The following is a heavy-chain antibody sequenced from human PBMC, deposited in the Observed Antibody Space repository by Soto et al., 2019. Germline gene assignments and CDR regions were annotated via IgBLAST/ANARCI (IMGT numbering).Heavy chain of an antibody. CDR1: GGSFIGYY. CDR2: INHSGST. J-gene: IGHJ6*03. CDR3: ARRLRPAAFGVVGYYYYYMDV. V-gene: IGHV4-34*01. Sequence: SETLSVTCAVYGGSFIGYYWSWSRQPPWKGLEWIGEINHSGSTNYNPSLKSRVTISVDTSKNQFSLKLSSVTAADTAVYYCARRLRPAAFGVVGYYYYYMDVWGKGTTVTVSS. D-gene: IGHD3-3*01.